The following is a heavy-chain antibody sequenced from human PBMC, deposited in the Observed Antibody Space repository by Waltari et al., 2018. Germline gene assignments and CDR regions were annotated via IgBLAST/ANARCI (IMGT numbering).Heavy chain of an antibody. CDR3: ALSRYGLASPKFDP. CDR1: GGSFSGYY. D-gene: IGHD4-17*01. J-gene: IGHJ5*02. Sequence: QVQVQQWGAGLVKPSEPLSLPCAVYGGSFSGYYWSCLRQPPGKALEWIGEIDHSGVTNYNPSLTSRATISVDTSRNQLSLKLTSVTAADTAIYYCALSRYGLASPKFDPWGQGTLVTVSS. V-gene: IGHV4-34*02. CDR2: IDHSGVT.